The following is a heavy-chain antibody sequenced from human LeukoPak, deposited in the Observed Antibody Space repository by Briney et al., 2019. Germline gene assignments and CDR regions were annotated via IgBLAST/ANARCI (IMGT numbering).Heavy chain of an antibody. V-gene: IGHV1-18*01. CDR2: ISAYNGNT. CDR1: GYTFTSYG. D-gene: IGHD5-12*01. Sequence: ASVNVSCKAPGYTFTSYGSSWVRQAPGQGREWMGWISAYNGNTNYAQKLQGRVTMTTDTSTSTAYMELRSLRSDDTAVYYCARVVIVSGYDFNGWAPYYYYYGMDVWGPGTTVTVSS. CDR3: ARVVIVSGYDFNGWAPYYYYYGMDV. J-gene: IGHJ6*02.